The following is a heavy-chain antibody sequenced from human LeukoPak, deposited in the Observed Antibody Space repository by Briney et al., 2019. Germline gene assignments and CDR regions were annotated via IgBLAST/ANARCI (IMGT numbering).Heavy chain of an antibody. CDR1: GFTFSSYA. Sequence: GGSLRLSCAASGFTFSSYAMTWVRQAPGKGLEWVSTISVSGGSTYYADSVKGRFTISRDNSKNTLYLQMNSLRAEDTAVYYCEIYQLQGAFDIWGQGTMVTVSS. J-gene: IGHJ3*02. D-gene: IGHD2-2*01. V-gene: IGHV3-23*01. CDR2: ISVSGGST. CDR3: EIYQLQGAFDI.